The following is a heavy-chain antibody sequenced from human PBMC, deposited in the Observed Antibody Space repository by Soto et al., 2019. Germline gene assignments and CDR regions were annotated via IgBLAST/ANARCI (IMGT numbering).Heavy chain of an antibody. CDR1: GFTFSSYA. V-gene: IGHV3-23*01. CDR2: ISGSGGST. CDR3: AKHRGQIVVVVAAIDY. Sequence: EVQLLESVGGLVQPGGSLRLSCSASGFTFSSYAMSWVRQAPGKGLEWVSAISGSGGSTYYADSVKGPFTITRDNSKNTKCLQMNSLRAEDTAVYYCAKHRGQIVVVVAAIDYLGQGTLVTVSS. J-gene: IGHJ4*02. D-gene: IGHD2-15*01.